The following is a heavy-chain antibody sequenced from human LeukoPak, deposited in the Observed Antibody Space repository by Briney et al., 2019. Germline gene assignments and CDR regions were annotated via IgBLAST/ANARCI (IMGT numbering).Heavy chain of an antibody. D-gene: IGHD6-19*01. V-gene: IGHV3-15*01. CDR1: GFTFSSYG. CDR2: FKRKTDRGTT. CDR3: AREGALAGILDF. J-gene: IGHJ4*02. Sequence: GGSLRLSCAASGFTFSSYGMHWVRQAPGKGLEWVGRFKRKTDRGTTDYAARVKGRFSISRDDSKNMLYLQMNSLKTEDTAVYYCAREGALAGILDFWGQGTLVTVSS.